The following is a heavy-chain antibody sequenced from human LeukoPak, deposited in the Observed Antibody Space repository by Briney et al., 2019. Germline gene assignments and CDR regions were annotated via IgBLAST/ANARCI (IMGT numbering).Heavy chain of an antibody. Sequence: GGSLRLSCAASGFTLSSSAMSWVRQAPGKGLEWVSAISNNGGYTYYADSVQGRFTISRDNSKSTLCLRMNSLRDEDTAVYYCAKQLGYCSDGSCYFPYWGQGTLVTVSS. CDR2: ISNNGGYT. V-gene: IGHV3-23*01. CDR1: GFTLSSSA. D-gene: IGHD2-15*01. CDR3: AKQLGYCSDGSCYFPY. J-gene: IGHJ4*02.